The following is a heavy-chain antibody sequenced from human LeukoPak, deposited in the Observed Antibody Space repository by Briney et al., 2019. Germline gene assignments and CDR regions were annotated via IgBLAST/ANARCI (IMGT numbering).Heavy chain of an antibody. J-gene: IGHJ4*02. V-gene: IGHV4-39*07. CDR1: GGSISSSSYY. CDR2: IYYSGST. CDR3: ARARLRGGSYYFDY. D-gene: IGHD1-26*01. Sequence: SETLSLTCTVSGGSISSSSYYWGWIRQPPGKGLEWIGSIYYSGSTYYNPSLKSRVTISVDKSKNQFSLKLSSVTAADTAVYYCARARLRGGSYYFDYWGQGTLVTVSS.